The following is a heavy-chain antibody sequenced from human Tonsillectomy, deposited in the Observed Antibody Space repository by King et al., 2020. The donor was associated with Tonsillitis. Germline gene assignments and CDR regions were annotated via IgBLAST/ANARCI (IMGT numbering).Heavy chain of an antibody. V-gene: IGHV4-31*03. CDR3: AGYHCSGTTCYWGY. Sequence: QLQLQESGPGLVKPSQTLSLTCSVSGGSISSGGYYWSWIRQHPGKGLEWIGYIYYSGGTYYNPSLKSRVTMSVDTSKNQFSLSLTSVTAADTAVYFCAGYHCSGTTCYWGYWGQGTLVTVSS. D-gene: IGHD2-2*01. CDR1: GGSISSGGYY. J-gene: IGHJ4*02. CDR2: IYYSGGT.